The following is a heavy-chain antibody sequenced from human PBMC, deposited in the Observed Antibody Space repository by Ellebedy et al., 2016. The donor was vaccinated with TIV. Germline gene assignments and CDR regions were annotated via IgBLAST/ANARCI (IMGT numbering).Heavy chain of an antibody. Sequence: GESLKISXAASGFTFSSYAMSWVRQAPGKGLEWVSAISGSGGSTYYADSVKGRFTISRDNAKNSLYLQMNSLRDEDTAVYYCARDLGDYGDFSGDYWGQGTLVTVSS. J-gene: IGHJ4*02. CDR1: GFTFSSYA. CDR3: ARDLGDYGDFSGDY. V-gene: IGHV3-23*01. CDR2: ISGSGGST. D-gene: IGHD4-17*01.